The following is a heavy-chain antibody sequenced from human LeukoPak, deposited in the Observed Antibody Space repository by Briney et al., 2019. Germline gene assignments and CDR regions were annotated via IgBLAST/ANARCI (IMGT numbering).Heavy chain of an antibody. CDR3: ARAEGDFWSGYYSLDY. CDR1: GFTVSSNY. CDR2: INSDGSST. D-gene: IGHD3-3*01. J-gene: IGHJ4*02. V-gene: IGHV3-74*01. Sequence: GGSLRLSCAASGFTVSSNYMSWVRQAPGKGLVWVSRINSDGSSTTYADSVKGRFTISRDNAKNTLYLQMNSLRAEDTAVYYCARAEGDFWSGYYSLDYWGQGTLVTVSS.